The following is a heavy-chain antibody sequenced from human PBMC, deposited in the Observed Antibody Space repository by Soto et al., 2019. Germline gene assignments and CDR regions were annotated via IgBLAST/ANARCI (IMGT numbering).Heavy chain of an antibody. V-gene: IGHV3-23*01. Sequence: PGGSLRLSCAASGFSFSAYAMNWVRQAPGKGLEWVSSISGPGGSTYYADSVKGRFTISRDNSENTLFLQMNSLKAEDTAIYYRAFKMWDLPAPYYYYAMDVWGPGTTVTVSS. CDR3: AFKMWDLPAPYYYYAMDV. D-gene: IGHD1-26*01. J-gene: IGHJ6*02. CDR2: ISGPGGST. CDR1: GFSFSAYA.